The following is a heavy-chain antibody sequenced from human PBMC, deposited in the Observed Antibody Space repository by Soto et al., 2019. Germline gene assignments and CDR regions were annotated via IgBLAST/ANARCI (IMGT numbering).Heavy chain of an antibody. CDR2: IIPGLGVE. V-gene: IGHV1-69*02. CDR1: GGSFTTFN. D-gene: IGHD1-20*01. CDR3: AKSPNPGSSNHNSYGMDV. Sequence: QVQLVQSGAGVKKPGSSVKVSCKASGGSFTTFNVTWVRQDPGQGLEWMGRIIPGLGVEYYAQKFQGRVTITADKSKNTAYMELSSLRSEDTAVYYCAKSPNPGSSNHNSYGMDVLSLGNTVTASS. J-gene: IGHJ6*02.